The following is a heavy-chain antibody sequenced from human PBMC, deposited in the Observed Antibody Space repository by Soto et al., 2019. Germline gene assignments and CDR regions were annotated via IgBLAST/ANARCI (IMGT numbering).Heavy chain of an antibody. CDR2: ISAYNGNT. Sequence: ASLKVSGKASGYTFISYGISWVRQAPGQGLEWMGWISAYNGNTNYAQKLQGRVTMTTDTSTSTAYMELGSLRSDDTAVYYCVRVIPARWFDPWGQGTLVTVST. CDR3: VRVIPARWFDP. CDR1: GYTFISYG. V-gene: IGHV1-18*01. J-gene: IGHJ5*02. D-gene: IGHD2-2*01.